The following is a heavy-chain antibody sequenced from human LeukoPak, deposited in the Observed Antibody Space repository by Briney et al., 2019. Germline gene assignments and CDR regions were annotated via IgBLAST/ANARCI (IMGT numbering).Heavy chain of an antibody. Sequence: ASVKVSCKASGYTFTGYYLYWVRQAPGHGAEWMGRINPNRGDSNYAQKFQGRVTMTRDTSISTAYMELRRLRSDVTAVYYCVTDYYGSGSYYGGDYFDYWGQGTLVTVSS. V-gene: IGHV1-2*06. CDR3: VTDYYGSGSYYGGDYFDY. CDR2: INPNRGDS. J-gene: IGHJ4*02. D-gene: IGHD3-10*01. CDR1: GYTFTGYY.